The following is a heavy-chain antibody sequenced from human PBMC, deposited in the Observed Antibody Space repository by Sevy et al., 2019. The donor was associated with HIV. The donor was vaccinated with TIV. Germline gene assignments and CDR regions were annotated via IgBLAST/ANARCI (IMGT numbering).Heavy chain of an antibody. V-gene: IGHV4-59*01. D-gene: IGHD1-1*01. J-gene: IGHJ6*02. Sequence: SETLSLTCTVSGDSISGYYWSRIRQPPRKGLEWIGYIYYSGRTDYNPSLKSRVIISQDTSKNQFSLKLTSVTAADTAVYFCARAYNNYYYAMDVWGQGTTVTVSS. CDR2: IYYSGRT. CDR3: ARAYNNYYYAMDV. CDR1: GDSISGYY.